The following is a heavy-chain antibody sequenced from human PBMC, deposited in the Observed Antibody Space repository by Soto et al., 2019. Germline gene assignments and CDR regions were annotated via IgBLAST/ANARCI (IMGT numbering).Heavy chain of an antibody. J-gene: IGHJ4*02. Sequence: GGSLRLSCAASGFTFTSYVMSWVRQAPGEGLEWVSSITGSGGDTYYSVSVKGRFTISNDRSKNTLYLQMSSLRVDDTALYYCVKGSTSMRPYYFDSWGEGTLGTVSS. CDR3: VKGSTSMRPYYFDS. CDR1: GFTFTSYV. D-gene: IGHD6-6*01. V-gene: IGHV3-23*01. CDR2: ITGSGGDT.